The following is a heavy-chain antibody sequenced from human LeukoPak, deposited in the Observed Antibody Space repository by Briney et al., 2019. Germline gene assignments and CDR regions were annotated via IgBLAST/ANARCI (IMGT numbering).Heavy chain of an antibody. CDR3: AREGSSWYYPRYYYGMDV. Sequence: PGGSLRLSCAASGFTFSSYEMNWVRQAPGKGLEWVSYISSSGSTIYYADSVKGRFTISRDNAKNSLYLQMNSLRAEDTAVYYCAREGSSWYYPRYYYGMDVWGQGTTVTVSS. J-gene: IGHJ6*02. CDR2: ISSSGSTI. V-gene: IGHV3-48*03. D-gene: IGHD6-13*01. CDR1: GFTFSSYE.